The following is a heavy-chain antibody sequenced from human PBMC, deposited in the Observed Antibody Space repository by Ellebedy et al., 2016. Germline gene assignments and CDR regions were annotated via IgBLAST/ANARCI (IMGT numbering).Heavy chain of an antibody. CDR2: INPSTGYT. V-gene: IGHV1-2*04. CDR1: GYTLTGHY. Sequence: ASVKVSCKASGYTLTGHYMHWVRQAPGQGLEWIGFINPSTGYTYYSQKFQAWVTLTRDTSISTAYMELRRLKSDATAVYFCARGAAVAVNVLEFWGQGTLVTVSS. D-gene: IGHD6-19*01. CDR3: ARGAAVAVNVLEF. J-gene: IGHJ4*02.